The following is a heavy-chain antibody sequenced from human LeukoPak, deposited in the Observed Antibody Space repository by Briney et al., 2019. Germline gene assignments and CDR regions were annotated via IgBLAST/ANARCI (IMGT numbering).Heavy chain of an antibody. D-gene: IGHD2/OR15-2a*01. V-gene: IGHV4-61*02. CDR1: GGSISSGSYY. CDR2: IYTSGST. J-gene: IGHJ4*02. Sequence: KPSETLSLTCTVSGGSISSGSYYWSWIRQPAGKGLEWIGRIYTSGSTNYNPSLKSRVTISVDTSKNQFSLKLSSVTAADTAVYYCAREGPIWLDYWGQGTLVTVPS. CDR3: AREGPIWLDY.